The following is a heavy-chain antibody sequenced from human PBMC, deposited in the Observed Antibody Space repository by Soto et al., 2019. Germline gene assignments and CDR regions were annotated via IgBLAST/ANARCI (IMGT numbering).Heavy chain of an antibody. J-gene: IGHJ4*02. CDR3: ARAPYSNAWYRFDL. CDR2: IKHDGSVQ. D-gene: IGHD6-19*01. CDR1: GFTFSGYW. V-gene: IGHV3-7*03. Sequence: GGALRLSCEVSGFTFSGYWMSWVRQAPGKGLEWVADIKHDGSVQYYVDSVKGRFTISRDNAKKLLYLQMNGLRAEDTALYYCARAPYSNAWYRFDLWGQGTLVTVSS.